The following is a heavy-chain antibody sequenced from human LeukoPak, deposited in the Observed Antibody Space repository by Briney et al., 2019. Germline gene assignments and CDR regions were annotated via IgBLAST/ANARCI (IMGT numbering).Heavy chain of an antibody. J-gene: IGHJ4*02. V-gene: IGHV3-23*01. CDR3: ANDHSRVAATEYYFDY. D-gene: IGHD2-15*01. CDR2: ISGSGGST. Sequence: GGSLRLSCAASGFTFSSYAMSWVRQAPGKGLEGVSAISGSGGSTYYADSVKGRFTISRDNSKNTLYLQMNSLRAEDTAVYYCANDHSRVAATEYYFDYWGQGTLVTVSS. CDR1: GFTFSSYA.